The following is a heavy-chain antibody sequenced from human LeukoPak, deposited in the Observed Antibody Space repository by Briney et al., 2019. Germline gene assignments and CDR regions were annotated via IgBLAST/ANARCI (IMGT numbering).Heavy chain of an antibody. CDR1: GFTFSSYA. CDR2: IWYDGSNK. J-gene: IGHJ5*02. D-gene: IGHD1-26*01. CDR3: ARDRDSIVGATTFWFDP. V-gene: IGHV3-33*08. Sequence: GGSLRLSCAASGFTFSSYAMSWVRQAPGEGLEWVAVIWYDGSNKYYADSVKGRFTISRDNSKNTLYLQMNSLRAEDTAVYYCARDRDSIVGATTFWFDPWGQGTLVTVSS.